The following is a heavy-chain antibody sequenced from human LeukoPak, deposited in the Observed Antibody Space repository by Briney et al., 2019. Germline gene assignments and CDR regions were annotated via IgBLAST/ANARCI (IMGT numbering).Heavy chain of an antibody. D-gene: IGHD6-19*01. J-gene: IGHJ4*02. V-gene: IGHV3-23*01. CDR1: GFTFSSYA. CDR3: ARGKGIAVSSLDY. Sequence: GGSLRLSCAASGFTFSSYAMSWVRQAPGKGLEWVSGISGSGGSTYYADSVKGRFTISRDNSKNTLSLQMNSLRAEDTALYYCARGKGIAVSSLDYWGQGTLVTVSS. CDR2: ISGSGGST.